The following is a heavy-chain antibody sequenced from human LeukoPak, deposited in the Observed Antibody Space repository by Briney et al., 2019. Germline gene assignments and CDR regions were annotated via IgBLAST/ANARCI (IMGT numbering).Heavy chain of an antibody. J-gene: IGHJ4*02. Sequence: GGTLRLSCAASGFTFSRYDMSWVRQAPGKGLEWVSAISGSGGSTYYTDSVKGRFIISRDNSKNTLYLQMNSLRVEDTAVYYCAKPWYYDSSGYDYWGQRTLVTVSS. CDR2: ISGSGGST. CDR1: GFTFSRYD. V-gene: IGHV3-23*01. CDR3: AKPWYYDSSGYDY. D-gene: IGHD3-22*01.